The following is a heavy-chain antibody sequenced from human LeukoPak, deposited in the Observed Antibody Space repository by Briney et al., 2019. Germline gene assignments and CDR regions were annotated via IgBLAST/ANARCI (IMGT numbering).Heavy chain of an antibody. D-gene: IGHD4-23*01. Sequence: SETLSLTCTVSGGSISSYYWSWIRQPPGKGLEWIGEINHSGSTNYNPSLKSRVTISVDTSKNQFSLKLSSVTAADTAVYYCARTLRWRFDPWGQGTLVTVSS. CDR2: INHSGST. V-gene: IGHV4-34*01. CDR1: GGSISSYY. CDR3: ARTLRWRFDP. J-gene: IGHJ5*02.